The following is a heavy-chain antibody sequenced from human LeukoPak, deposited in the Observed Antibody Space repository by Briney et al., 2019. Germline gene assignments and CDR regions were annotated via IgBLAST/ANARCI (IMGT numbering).Heavy chain of an antibody. J-gene: IGHJ5*02. CDR3: ASGGSPTGTLSYWFDP. CDR2: IYHSGST. CDR1: GGSLSSSNW. D-gene: IGHD2-15*01. V-gene: IGHV4-4*02. Sequence: PSETLSLTCAVSGGSLSSSNWWSWVRQPPGKGLEWIGEIYHSGSTNYNPSLKSRVTISVDKSKNQFSLKLSSVTAADTAVYYCASGGSPTGTLSYWFDPWGQGTLVTVSS.